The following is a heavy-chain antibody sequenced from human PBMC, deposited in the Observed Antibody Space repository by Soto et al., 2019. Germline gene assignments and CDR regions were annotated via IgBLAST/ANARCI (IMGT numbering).Heavy chain of an antibody. CDR2: INYSGST. CDR1: GGSITSGGYY. Sequence: PSETLSLTCTVSGGSITSGGYYWSWIRQHPGKGLEWIGYINYSGSTYYNPSLKSRVTISADTSKNHFSLKLNSVTAADTAVYYCARHITVTSPFDYWGQGTLVTVCS. CDR3: ARHITVTSPFDY. J-gene: IGHJ4*02. V-gene: IGHV4-31*03. D-gene: IGHD4-17*01.